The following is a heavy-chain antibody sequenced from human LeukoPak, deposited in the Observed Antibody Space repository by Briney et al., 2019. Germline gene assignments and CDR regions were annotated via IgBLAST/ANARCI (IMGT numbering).Heavy chain of an antibody. J-gene: IGHJ6*03. D-gene: IGHD3-22*01. CDR2: IYYSGST. CDR1: GGSISSYY. CDR3: AVGSMGYDSSGYPTYYYYYMDV. Sequence: PSETLSLTCTVSGGSISSYYWSWIRQPPGKGLGWIGYIYYSGSTNYNPSLKNRVTISVDTSKNQFSLKLSSVTAADTAVYYCAVGSMGYDSSGYPTYYYYYMDVWGKGTTVTVSS. V-gene: IGHV4-59*01.